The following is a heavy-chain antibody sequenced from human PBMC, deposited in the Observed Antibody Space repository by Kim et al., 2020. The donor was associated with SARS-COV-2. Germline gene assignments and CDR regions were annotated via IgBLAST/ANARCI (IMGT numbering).Heavy chain of an antibody. CDR2: INGDGSGT. V-gene: IGHV3-74*01. CDR1: GFTFSNYW. CDR3: VRVPYCYNGICYMSPPDY. Sequence: GGSLRLSCAASGFTFSNYWMHWVRQAPGKGLVWVSHINGDGSGTSYADSVKGRFTISRDNAKNTLFLQMNSLRAEDTAVYFCVRVPYCYNGICYMSPPDYWGQGTLVTVSS. D-gene: IGHD2-8*01. J-gene: IGHJ4*02.